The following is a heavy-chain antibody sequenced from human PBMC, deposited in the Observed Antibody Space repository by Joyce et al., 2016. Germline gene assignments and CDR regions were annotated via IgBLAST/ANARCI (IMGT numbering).Heavy chain of an antibody. J-gene: IGHJ4*02. Sequence: QVQLVQSGAEVKNPGASVKVSCKASGFSFSGYYIHWVRPAPGKGLEWMGGINPDRGDTIYAQKFQGRVTMTRDTSISTGYLELGRLTSDDTALYYCAREYGGTFYFDYRGQVTLVTVSS. D-gene: IGHD4-23*01. CDR3: AREYGGTFYFDY. CDR2: INPDRGDT. CDR1: GFSFSGYY. V-gene: IGHV1-2*02.